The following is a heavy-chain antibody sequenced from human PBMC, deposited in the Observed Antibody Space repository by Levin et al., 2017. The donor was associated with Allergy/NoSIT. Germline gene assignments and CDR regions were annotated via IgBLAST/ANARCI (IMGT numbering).Heavy chain of an antibody. V-gene: IGHV4-39*01. CDR2: IYYSGST. CDR1: GGSISSSSYY. Sequence: SETLSLTCTVSGGSISSSSYYWGWIRQPPGKGLEWIGSIYYSGSTYYNPSLKSRVTISVDTSKNQFSLKLSSVTAADTAVYYCARLLVAGSLFDYWGQGTLVTVSS. D-gene: IGHD6-19*01. CDR3: ARLLVAGSLFDY. J-gene: IGHJ4*02.